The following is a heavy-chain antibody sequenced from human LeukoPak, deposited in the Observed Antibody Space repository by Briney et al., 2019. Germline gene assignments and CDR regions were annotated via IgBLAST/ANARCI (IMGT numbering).Heavy chain of an antibody. Sequence: GGSLRLSCSASGFTFSYYAMHWVRQAPGKGLDYVSGVSSYGGSTDYADSVKGRFTISRDNSKNTLYLQVSSLRAEDTAVYYCAKDRAQQLVLDFWGQGTLVTVSS. D-gene: IGHD6-13*01. CDR2: VSSYGGST. CDR1: GFTFSYYA. CDR3: AKDRAQQLVLDF. V-gene: IGHV3-64D*06. J-gene: IGHJ4*02.